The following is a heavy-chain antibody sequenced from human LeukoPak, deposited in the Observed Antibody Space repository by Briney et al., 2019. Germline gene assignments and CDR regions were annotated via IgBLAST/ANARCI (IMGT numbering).Heavy chain of an antibody. Sequence: GGSLRLSCAASGFTFSSFSMKWVRQAPGKGLEWVSSISSSSSYIYYADSMKGRFTISRDNAKNSLYLQMNSLRAEDTAVYYCARLRIDQGSIDYWGQGTLVTVSS. CDR1: GFTFSSFS. J-gene: IGHJ4*02. CDR3: ARLRIDQGSIDY. CDR2: ISSSSSYI. D-gene: IGHD5-12*01. V-gene: IGHV3-21*01.